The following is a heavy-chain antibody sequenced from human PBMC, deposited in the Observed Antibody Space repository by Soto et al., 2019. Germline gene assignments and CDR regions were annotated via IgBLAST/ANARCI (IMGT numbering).Heavy chain of an antibody. CDR2: IHAYNGDT. Sequence: QVQLVQSGAEVKKPGASVKVSCKASGYTFSSYRISWVRQAPGQGPEWMGWIHAYNGDTKYAHKFQDRLIMTTDTSTSTAYMAPSSPPYDDTAVYYGAPADYGDDDHWGQGPQVTVSS. CDR1: GYTFSSYR. V-gene: IGHV1-18*01. J-gene: IGHJ4*02. D-gene: IGHD4-17*01. CDR3: APADYGDDDH.